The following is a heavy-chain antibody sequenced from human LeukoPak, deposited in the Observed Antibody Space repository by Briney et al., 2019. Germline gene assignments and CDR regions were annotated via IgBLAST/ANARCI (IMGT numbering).Heavy chain of an antibody. Sequence: SETLSLTCTVSGGSISSGGYYWSWIRQHPGKGLEWIGYIYYSGSTYYNPSLKSRVTISVDTSKNQFSLKLSSVTAARTAVYYCASCSTSYNGVDYWGQGTLVTVSS. V-gene: IGHV4-31*03. CDR1: GGSISSGGYY. CDR2: IYYSGST. CDR3: ASCSTSYNGVDY. D-gene: IGHD2-2*01. J-gene: IGHJ4*02.